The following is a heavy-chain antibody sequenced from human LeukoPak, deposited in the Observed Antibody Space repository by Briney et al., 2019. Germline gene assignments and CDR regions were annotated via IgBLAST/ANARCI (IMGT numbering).Heavy chain of an antibody. V-gene: IGHV3-48*03. J-gene: IGHJ4*02. CDR3: ARVRSGYSHENYFDY. D-gene: IGHD5-18*01. CDR1: GFTFSNYE. Sequence: PGVSLRLSCAASGFTFSNYEMNWVRQAPGKGLEWVSYISGSGSTIYYADSVQGRFTISRDNAKDSLYLQMNSLRAEDTAVYYCARVRSGYSHENYFDYWGQGTLVTVSS. CDR2: ISGSGSTI.